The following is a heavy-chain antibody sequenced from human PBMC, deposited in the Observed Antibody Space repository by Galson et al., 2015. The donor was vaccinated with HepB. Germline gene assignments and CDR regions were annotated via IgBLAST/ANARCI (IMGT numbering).Heavy chain of an antibody. D-gene: IGHD3-10*01. CDR3: ASQPMVRGATGGY. J-gene: IGHJ4*02. CDR1: GGTFSSYA. V-gene: IGHV1-69*06. CDR2: IIPIFGTA. Sequence: SVKVSCKASGGTFSSYAISWVRQAPGQGLEWMGGIIPIFGTANHAQKFQGRVTITADKSTSTAYMELSSLRSEDTAVYYCASQPMVRGATGGYWGQGTLVTVSS.